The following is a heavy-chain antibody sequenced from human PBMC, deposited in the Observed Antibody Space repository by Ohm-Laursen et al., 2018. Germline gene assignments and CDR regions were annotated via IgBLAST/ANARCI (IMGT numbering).Heavy chain of an antibody. CDR2: INPSGGST. J-gene: IGHJ5*02. CDR3: ARDGSYYDFWSGYSNWFDP. CDR1: GYTFTSYY. D-gene: IGHD3-3*01. Sequence: ASVKVSCKASGYTFTSYYMHWVRQAPGQGLEWMGIINPSGGSTSYAQKFQGRVTVTRDTSTSTVYMELSSLRSEDTAVYYCARDGSYYDFWSGYSNWFDPWGQGTLVTVSS. V-gene: IGHV1-46*01.